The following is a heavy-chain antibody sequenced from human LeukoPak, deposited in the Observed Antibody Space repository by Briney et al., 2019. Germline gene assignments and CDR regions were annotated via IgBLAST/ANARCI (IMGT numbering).Heavy chain of an antibody. V-gene: IGHV3-49*04. Sequence: PGGSLRLSCTASGFTFGDYAMSWVRQAPGKGLEWVGLIRSKAYGGTTEYAASVKGRFTISRDDSKSIAYLQMNSLKTEDTAVYYCTRDWVRGYSYGLRAFDIWGQGTMVTVSS. CDR2: IRSKAYGGTT. J-gene: IGHJ3*02. CDR1: GFTFGDYA. CDR3: TRDWVRGYSYGLRAFDI. D-gene: IGHD5-18*01.